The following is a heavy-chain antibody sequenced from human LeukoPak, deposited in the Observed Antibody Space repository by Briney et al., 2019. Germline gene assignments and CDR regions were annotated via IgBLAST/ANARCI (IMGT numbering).Heavy chain of an antibody. J-gene: IGHJ4*02. CDR1: GYTFTGYY. Sequence: EASVKVSCKASGYTFTGYYMHWVRQAPGQGLEWMGWINPNSGGTNYAQKFQGRVTMTRDTSISSAYMELSRLRSDDTAVYYCARTQNSRRYCSSTSCWIDYWGQGTLVTVSS. V-gene: IGHV1-2*02. D-gene: IGHD2-2*01. CDR3: ARTQNSRRYCSSTSCWIDY. CDR2: INPNSGGT.